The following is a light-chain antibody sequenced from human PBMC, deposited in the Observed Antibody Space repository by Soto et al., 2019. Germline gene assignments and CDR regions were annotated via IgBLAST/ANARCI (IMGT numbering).Light chain of an antibody. J-gene: IGLJ1*01. CDR1: SSDVGGYNY. CDR3: SSYTSSSTPLNV. CDR2: EVG. V-gene: IGLV2-14*01. Sequence: QSALTQPRSVSGSPGQSVTIPCTGSSSDVGGYNYVSWYQQHPGKAPKLMIYEVGNRPSGVSNRFSGSKSGNTASLTISGLQAEDEADYYCSSYTSSSTPLNVFGTGTKLTVL.